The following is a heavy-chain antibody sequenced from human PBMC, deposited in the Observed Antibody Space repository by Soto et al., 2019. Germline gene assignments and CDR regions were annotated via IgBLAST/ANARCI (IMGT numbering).Heavy chain of an antibody. V-gene: IGHV1-2*02. CDR1: GYTFTGYY. CDR3: ARDPAVTTLNYYYYGMDV. J-gene: IGHJ6*02. D-gene: IGHD4-17*01. CDR2: INPNSGGT. Sequence: GASVKVSCKASGYTFTGYYMHWVRQAPGQGLEWIGWINPNSGGTNYAQKFQGRVTMTRDTSISTAYMELSRLRSDDTAVYYCARDPAVTTLNYYYYGMDVWGQGTTVTVSS.